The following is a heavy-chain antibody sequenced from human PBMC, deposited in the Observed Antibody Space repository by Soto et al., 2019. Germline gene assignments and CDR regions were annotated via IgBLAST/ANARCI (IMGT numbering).Heavy chain of an antibody. CDR3: APDIAAAGIFFDY. CDR1: GGSISSSNW. CDR2: IYHSGST. V-gene: IGHV4-4*02. J-gene: IGHJ4*02. D-gene: IGHD6-13*01. Sequence: SETLSLTCAVSGGSISSSNWWSWVRQPPGKGLEWIGEIYHSGSTNYNPSLKSRVTISVDKSKNQFSLKLSSVTAADTAVYYCAPDIAAAGIFFDYWGQRTLVTVSS.